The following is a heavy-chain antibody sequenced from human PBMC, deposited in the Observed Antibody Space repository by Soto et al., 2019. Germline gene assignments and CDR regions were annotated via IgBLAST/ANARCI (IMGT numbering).Heavy chain of an antibody. D-gene: IGHD3-10*01. CDR1: GFTFSAFA. CDR2: ISYDGGNE. Sequence: QVQMVESGGGVAQPGRSLRLSCAVSGFTFSAFAMYWVRQAPGKGLEWVALISYDGGNEDYAESVRGRFTISRDNTKNTLYLDMNSLSAEDSAVYFCAKGVVRDPAYFDYWGQGTLVTVSS. CDR3: AKGVVRDPAYFDY. J-gene: IGHJ4*02. V-gene: IGHV3-30*18.